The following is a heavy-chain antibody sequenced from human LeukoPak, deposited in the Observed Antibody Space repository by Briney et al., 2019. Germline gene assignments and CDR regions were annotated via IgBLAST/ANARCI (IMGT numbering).Heavy chain of an antibody. J-gene: IGHJ6*02. CDR1: GYTFTGYY. Sequence: GASVKVSCKASGYTFTGYYMHWVRQAPGQGLEWMGWINPNSGGTNYAQKFQGWVTMTRDTSISTAYMELSRLRSDDTAVYYCAREGIAVAGSYYGMDVWGQGTTATVPS. D-gene: IGHD6-19*01. CDR2: INPNSGGT. CDR3: AREGIAVAGSYYGMDV. V-gene: IGHV1-2*04.